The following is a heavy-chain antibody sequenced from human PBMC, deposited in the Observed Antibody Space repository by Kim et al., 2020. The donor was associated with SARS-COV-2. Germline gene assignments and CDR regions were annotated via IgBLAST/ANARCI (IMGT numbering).Heavy chain of an antibody. V-gene: IGHV3-9*01. CDR2: ISWNRVSI. CDR1: GFTFDDYA. CDR3: AKDSGYYYGMDV. J-gene: IGHJ6*02. Sequence: GGSLRLSCAASGFTFDDYAMHWVRPAPGKGLEWASGISWNRVSIGYADSVKGRFPISRDNAKNSMYLPMNSPRPEYTALSSCAKDSGYYYGMDVWGQGNT.